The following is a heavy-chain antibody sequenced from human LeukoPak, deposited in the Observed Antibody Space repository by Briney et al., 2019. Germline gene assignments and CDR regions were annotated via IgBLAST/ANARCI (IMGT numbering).Heavy chain of an antibody. CDR2: IYYSGST. Sequence: PSETLSLTCTVSGGSISSGGYYWSWIRQHPGKGLEWIGYIYYSGSTYYNPSLKSRVTISVDTSKNQFSLKLSSVTAADTAVYYCARNRVHDFWSGYYVGFLRSLDPTGGDYWGQGTLVTVSS. V-gene: IGHV4-31*03. D-gene: IGHD3-3*01. CDR1: GGSISSGGYY. J-gene: IGHJ4*02. CDR3: ARNRVHDFWSGYYVGFLRSLDPTGGDY.